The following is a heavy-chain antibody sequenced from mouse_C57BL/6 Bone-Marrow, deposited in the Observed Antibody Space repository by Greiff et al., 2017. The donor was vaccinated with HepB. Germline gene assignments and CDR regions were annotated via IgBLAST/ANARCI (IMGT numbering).Heavy chain of an antibody. J-gene: IGHJ3*01. D-gene: IGHD1-1*01. CDR3: ARDLRDYGSSSFAY. CDR2: ISYDGSN. V-gene: IGHV3-6*01. CDR1: GYSITSGYY. Sequence: ESGPGLVKPSQSLSLTCSVTGYSITSGYYWNWIRQFPGNKLEWMGYISYDGSNNYNPSLNNRISITRDTSKNQFFLKLNSVTTEDTATYYCARDLRDYGSSSFAYWGQGTLVTVSA.